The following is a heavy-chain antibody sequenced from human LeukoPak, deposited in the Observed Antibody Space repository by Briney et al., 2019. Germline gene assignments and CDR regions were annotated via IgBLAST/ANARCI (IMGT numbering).Heavy chain of an antibody. D-gene: IGHD3-3*01. J-gene: IGHJ3*02. V-gene: IGHV1-69*13. CDR2: IIPIFGTT. CDR1: GGTFNTYA. Sequence: SVNVSCKASGGTFNTYAISWVRQAPGQGLEWMGGIIPIFGTTNYAQKFQGRVTITADESTNTAYMEMGSLTFEDTAVYYCAIDHLYDVWTGYSSWSAFDIWGQGTMVTVSS. CDR3: AIDHLYDVWTGYSSWSAFDI.